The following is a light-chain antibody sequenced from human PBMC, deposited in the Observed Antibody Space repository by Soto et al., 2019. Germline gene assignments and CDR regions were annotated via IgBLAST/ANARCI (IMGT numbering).Light chain of an antibody. V-gene: IGLV2-14*03. CDR1: SSDVGAFNY. CDR2: DVT. CDR3: SSYTTRNTEV. J-gene: IGLJ1*01. Sequence: QSVLTQPASVSGSPGQSITISCIGTSSDVGAFNYVSWYQHHPSKAPKLIIYDVTDRPSGVSTRFSASKSGNTASLTISGLQAEDEADYYCSSYTTRNTEVFGTGTKVT.